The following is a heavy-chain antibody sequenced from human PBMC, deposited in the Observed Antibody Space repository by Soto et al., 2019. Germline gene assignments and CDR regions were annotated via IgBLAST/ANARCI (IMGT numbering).Heavy chain of an antibody. CDR1: GFTFSSYW. D-gene: IGHD2-21*02. V-gene: IGHV3-74*01. J-gene: IGHJ6*02. CDR2: INSDGSST. CDR3: GRFKPSFGFGGNSVSNYYYGMDV. Sequence: GGSVKLSCAASGFTFSSYWMHWVRQATGKRLVRVSRINSDGSSTSYADSVKGRFTISRDNAKNTLYLQMNSLRAEDTAVYFFGRFKPSFGFGGNSVSNYYYGMDVWGQGTTGTVSS.